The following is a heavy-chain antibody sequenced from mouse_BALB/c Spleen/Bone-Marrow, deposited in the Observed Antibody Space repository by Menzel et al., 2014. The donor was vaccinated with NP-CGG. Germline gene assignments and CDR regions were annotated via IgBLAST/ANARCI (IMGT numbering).Heavy chain of an antibody. V-gene: IGHV1S41*01. Sequence: DLVKPGASVKPSCKASGYTFTSYWINWIKQRPGQGLEWIGRIAPGSGSTYYNEMFKGKATLTVDTSSSTAYIQLSSLSSEDSAVYICARFPIYYGNYGAMDYWGQGTSVTVSS. CDR1: GYTFTSYW. D-gene: IGHD2-1*01. CDR3: ARFPIYYGNYGAMDY. CDR2: IAPGSGST. J-gene: IGHJ4*01.